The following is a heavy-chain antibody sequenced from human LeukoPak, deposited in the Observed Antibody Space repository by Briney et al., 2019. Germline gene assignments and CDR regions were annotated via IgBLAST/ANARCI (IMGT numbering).Heavy chain of an antibody. CDR3: ARSKGGNYDILTGYSDH. V-gene: IGHV1-8*01. CDR1: GYTFTSYN. J-gene: IGHJ4*02. CDR2: INPNSGNT. D-gene: IGHD3-9*01. Sequence: GASVKVSCKASGYTFTSYNINWVRQATGLGLEWMGWINPNSGNTGYAQKFQGRVTMTRNTSISTAYMELSSLRSEDTAVYYCARSKGGNYDILTGYSDHWGQGTLVTVSS.